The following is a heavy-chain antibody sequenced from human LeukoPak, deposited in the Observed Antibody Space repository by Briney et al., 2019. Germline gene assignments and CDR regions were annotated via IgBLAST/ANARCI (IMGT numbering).Heavy chain of an antibody. D-gene: IGHD6-13*01. J-gene: IGHJ4*02. CDR1: GFTFSSYS. Sequence: GGSLRLSCAASGFTFSSYSMNWVRQAPGKGLEWVSSISSSSTIYYADSVKGRFTISRDNAKNSLYLQMNSLRAEDTAVYYCARGVWIAAADNWGQGTLVTVSS. V-gene: IGHV3-48*01. CDR2: ISSSSTI. CDR3: ARGVWIAAADN.